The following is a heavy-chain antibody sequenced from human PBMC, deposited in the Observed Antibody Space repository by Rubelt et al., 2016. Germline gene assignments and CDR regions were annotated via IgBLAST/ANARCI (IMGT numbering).Heavy chain of an antibody. V-gene: IGHV3-7*03. CDR2: IKEDGSGK. D-gene: IGHD3-16*01. J-gene: IGHJ4*02. CDR1: GFTFSDFW. Sequence: EVQLVESGGALVPPGGSLRLSCAASGFTFSDFWMSWIRQAPGRGVEWVDNIKEDGSGKNYVDSVKGRFTISRDNARNSLYQQMNSLRAEDTAVYYCSRDYVGYWGQGTLVTVSS. CDR3: SRDYVGY.